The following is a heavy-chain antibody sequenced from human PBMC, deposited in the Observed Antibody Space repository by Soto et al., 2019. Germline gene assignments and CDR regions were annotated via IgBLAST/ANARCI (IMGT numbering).Heavy chain of an antibody. D-gene: IGHD4-17*01. J-gene: IGHJ4*02. CDR3: TRWGGDPPTLDY. CDR2: IKSKADSYAT. CDR1: GLTFSGSN. V-gene: IGHV3-73*02. Sequence: EVQLVESGGGLVQPGGSLKLSCVTSGLTFSGSNMHWVRQASGKGLEWVGRIKSKADSYATAYAASVKGRFIVSRDDSQNTAYLQMNSLKTEDTAVYYCTRWGGDPPTLDYWGQGTLVTVSS.